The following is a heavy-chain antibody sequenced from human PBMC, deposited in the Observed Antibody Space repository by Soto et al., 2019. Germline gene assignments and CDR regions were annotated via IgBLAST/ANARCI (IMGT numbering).Heavy chain of an antibody. J-gene: IGHJ1*01. Sequence: QVQLVESGGGVVQPGRSLRLSCAASGFTFSNYGMHWVRQAPGKGLEWGALISYDGSSKDYADSVKGRFTISRDNSKSKLDLQMNSLRVEDTAVYYCARGGYGDSHAEYFQHWGQGTLVTVSS. CDR1: GFTFSNYG. V-gene: IGHV3-30-3*01. CDR2: ISYDGSSK. CDR3: ARGGYGDSHAEYFQH. D-gene: IGHD4-17*01.